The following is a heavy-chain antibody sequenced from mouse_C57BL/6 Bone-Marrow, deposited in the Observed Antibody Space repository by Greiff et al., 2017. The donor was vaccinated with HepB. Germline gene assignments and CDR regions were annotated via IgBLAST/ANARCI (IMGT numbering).Heavy chain of an antibody. D-gene: IGHD1-1*01. Sequence: QVQLQQPGAELVRPGSSVKLSCKASGYTFTSYWMDWVKQRPGQGLEWIGNIYPSDSETHYNQKFKDKATLTVDKSSSTAYMQLSSLTSEDSAVYYCARKGSYCGSSGAYFDDWGQGTTRTVSS. CDR2: IYPSDSET. CDR3: ARKGSYCGSSGAYFDD. CDR1: GYTFTSYW. J-gene: IGHJ2*01. V-gene: IGHV1-61*01.